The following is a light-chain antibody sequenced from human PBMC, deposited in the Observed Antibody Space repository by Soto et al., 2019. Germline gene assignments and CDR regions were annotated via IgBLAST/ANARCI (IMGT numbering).Light chain of an antibody. J-gene: IGKJ2*01. V-gene: IGKV1-5*01. CDR3: QHYNSYPFT. Sequence: DIRMTQSPSTLSASAGDRVTITCRASQTVSSWLAWYQQKPGKAPKLLIYDASTLQSGVPSRFSGSGYGTEFTLTISSLQPDDFATYYCQHYNSYPFTFGQGNELKIK. CDR1: QTVSSW. CDR2: DAS.